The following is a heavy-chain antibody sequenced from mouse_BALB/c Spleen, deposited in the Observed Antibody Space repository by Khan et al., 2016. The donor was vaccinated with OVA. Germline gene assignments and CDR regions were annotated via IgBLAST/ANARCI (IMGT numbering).Heavy chain of an antibody. J-gene: IGHJ4*01. Sequence: QIQLVQSGPELKKPGETVKISCKASGYTFTNYGMNWVKQAPGKGLKWMGWINPYTGEPTYADDFKGRFAFSLDTSASTAYLQLNNLKNEDTATDFCARVGYNETMDYWGQGTSVTVSS. V-gene: IGHV9-3-1*01. CDR3: ARVGYNETMDY. CDR2: INPYTGEP. D-gene: IGHD2-14*01. CDR1: GYTFTNYG.